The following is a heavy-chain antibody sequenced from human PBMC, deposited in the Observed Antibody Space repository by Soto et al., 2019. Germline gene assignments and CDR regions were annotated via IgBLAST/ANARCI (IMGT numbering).Heavy chain of an antibody. J-gene: IGHJ6*02. CDR1: GEALGSGQSY. CDR2: TFVTGAT. CDR3: ARGLSDSAGSSLGRTIDV. V-gene: IGHV4-61*01. Sequence: QVQLQESGPGLVKSSETLSLICFVSGEALGSGQSYWNWILQAPGKGLEWIGQTFVTGATKYSASHTNPVTMSVDTSQSQIYLSLTSVTAADSATYFCARGLSDSAGSSLGRTIDVLGQGTPVT. D-gene: IGHD3-10*01.